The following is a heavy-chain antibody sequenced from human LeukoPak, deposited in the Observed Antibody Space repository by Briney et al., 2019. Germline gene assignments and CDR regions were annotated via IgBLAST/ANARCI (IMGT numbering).Heavy chain of an antibody. CDR2: INSDGSST. V-gene: IGHV3-74*01. Sequence: GGSLRLSCAASGFTFSGYWMHWVRQAPGKGLVWVSRINSDGSSTSYADSVKGRFTISRDNAKNTLYLQMNSLRAEDTAVYYCARGEFADLMENWFDPWGQGTLVTVSS. CDR3: ARGEFADLMENWFDP. CDR1: GFTFSGYW. J-gene: IGHJ5*02. D-gene: IGHD2-21*01.